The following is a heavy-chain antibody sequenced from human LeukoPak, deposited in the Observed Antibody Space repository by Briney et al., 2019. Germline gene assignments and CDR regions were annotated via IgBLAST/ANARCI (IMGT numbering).Heavy chain of an antibody. CDR1: GFTFSSYN. CDR3: ARHRSRGDY. Sequence: KPGGSLRLACAASGFTFSSYNMNWVRQAPGKGLEWVSSITSSSHIYCAESVKGRFTISRDNAKSSLYLQMNSLRPEDTAVYYCARHRSRGDYWGQGTLVTVSS. V-gene: IGHV3-21*01. J-gene: IGHJ4*02. CDR2: ITSSSHI.